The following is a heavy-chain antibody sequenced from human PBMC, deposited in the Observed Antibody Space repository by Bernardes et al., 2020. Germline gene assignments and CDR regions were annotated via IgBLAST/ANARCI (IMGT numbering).Heavy chain of an antibody. J-gene: IGHJ3*02. CDR1: GGTFSSYA. CDR3: ATSRGGYYYPYDAFDI. Sequence: SLKVSCKASGGTFSSYAISWVRQAPGQGLEWMGGIIPIFGTANYAQKFQGRVTMTADESTSTAYMELSSLRSEDTAVYYCATSRGGYYYPYDAFDIWGQGTMVTVSS. D-gene: IGHD3-22*01. CDR2: IIPIFGTA. V-gene: IGHV1-69*13.